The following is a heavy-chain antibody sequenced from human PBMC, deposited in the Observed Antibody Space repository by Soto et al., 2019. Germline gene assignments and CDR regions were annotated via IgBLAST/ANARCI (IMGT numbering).Heavy chain of an antibody. CDR1: GFTFSKFA. V-gene: IGHV3-23*01. D-gene: IGHD2-2*01. J-gene: IGHJ4*02. Sequence: EVQLLESGGGLVQPGESLRLSCATSGFTFSKFAMSWVRQAPGKGLEWIALISISDVAHYAVSVMGRFTIARDYSTNMVFLQLNSLRVEDKAIYYCAKDLASTNYFEDQGRWGQRTPVTVSS. CDR2: ISISDVA. CDR3: AKDLASTNYFEDQGR.